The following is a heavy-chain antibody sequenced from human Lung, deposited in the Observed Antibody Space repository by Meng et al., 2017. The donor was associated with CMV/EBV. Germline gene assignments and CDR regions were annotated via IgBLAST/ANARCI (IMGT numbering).Heavy chain of an antibody. J-gene: IGHJ4*02. CDR2: ISSSGSTK. Sequence: ESXKISXAASGFTFSSYTMNWVRQAPGKGLEWVSYISSSGSTKYYADSLRGRFTVSRDNAKNSLFLQMNSLRADDTAVYYCARSLFDSNDPFDYWGQGTXVTVSS. D-gene: IGHD3-22*01. CDR3: ARSLFDSNDPFDY. CDR1: GFTFSSYT. V-gene: IGHV3-48*04.